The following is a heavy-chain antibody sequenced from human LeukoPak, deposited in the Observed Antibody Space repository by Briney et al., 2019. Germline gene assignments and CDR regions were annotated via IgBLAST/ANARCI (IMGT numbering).Heavy chain of an antibody. CDR2: ISNNGGTT. Sequence: GGSLRLSCSTSGFTLSSYAIHWVRRAPGKGLEYVSGISNNGGTTYYADSVKGRFTISRDNSKKTVYLQMSSLRAEDTAVYHCVKDTGYSYGSGDYWGQGTLVTVSS. CDR3: VKDTGYSYGSGDY. D-gene: IGHD5-18*01. V-gene: IGHV3-64D*09. J-gene: IGHJ4*02. CDR1: GFTLSSYA.